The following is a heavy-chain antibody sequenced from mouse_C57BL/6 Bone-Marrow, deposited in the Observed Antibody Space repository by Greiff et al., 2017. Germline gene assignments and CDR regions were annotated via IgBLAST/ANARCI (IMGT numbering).Heavy chain of an antibody. D-gene: IGHD1-1*01. Sequence: QVQLQQSGPGLVKPSQCLSITCTVSGFSLTSYGVHWVRQSPGQGLEWMGVIWSGGSTDYNAAFIYRLSISQDNSKSHVFFKMNSLQADDTAIYYWARGATTVPDCMDYWGQGTSVTVSS. CDR1: GFSLTSYG. CDR2: IWSGGST. CDR3: ARGATTVPDCMDY. J-gene: IGHJ4*01. V-gene: IGHV2-2*01.